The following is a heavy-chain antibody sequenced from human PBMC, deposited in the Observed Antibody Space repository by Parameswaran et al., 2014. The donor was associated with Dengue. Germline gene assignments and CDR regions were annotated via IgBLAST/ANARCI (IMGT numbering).Heavy chain of an antibody. J-gene: IGHJ6*02. CDR3: ARAADEVLRFLEWYKNYGMDV. V-gene: IGHV3-30*01. D-gene: IGHD3-3*01. Sequence: VRQMPGKGLEWVAVISYDGSNKYYADSVKGRFTISRDNSKNTLYLQMNSLRAEDTAVYYCARAADEVLRFLEWYKNYGMDVWGQGTTVTRLL. CDR2: ISYDGSNK.